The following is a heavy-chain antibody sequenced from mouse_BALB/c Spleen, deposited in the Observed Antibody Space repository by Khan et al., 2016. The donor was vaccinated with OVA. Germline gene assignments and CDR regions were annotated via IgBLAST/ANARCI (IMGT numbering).Heavy chain of an antibody. CDR2: ISSAGTYT. Sequence: EVELVESGGGLVKPGGSLKLSCAASGFTFSSFAMSWVRQTPEQRLEWVATISSAGTYTYYPDSVQGRFTISRDNAKNTLYLQMHSLRSEATAMYCCANVNHGWFAYGGQGTLATVSA. V-gene: IGHV5-9-1*01. CDR1: GFTFSSFA. CDR3: ANVNHGWFAY. J-gene: IGHJ3*01.